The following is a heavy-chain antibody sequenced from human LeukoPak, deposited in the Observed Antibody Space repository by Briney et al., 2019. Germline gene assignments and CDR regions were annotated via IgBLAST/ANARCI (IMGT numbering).Heavy chain of an antibody. CDR2: INHSVST. CDR1: GGSLRGYY. Sequence: SETLSLTRALHGGSLRGYYWSWIRHPPGKRLEWIGEINHSVSTNHNPSLKSRVTISVDTSKIQFSLKLCSVTAADTAVYYCARDHGSGSYYRANPNPFDYWGQGTLVTVSS. CDR3: ARDHGSGSYYRANPNPFDY. V-gene: IGHV4-34*01. D-gene: IGHD3-10*01. J-gene: IGHJ4*02.